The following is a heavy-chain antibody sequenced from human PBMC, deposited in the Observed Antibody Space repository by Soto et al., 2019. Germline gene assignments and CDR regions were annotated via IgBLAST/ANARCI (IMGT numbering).Heavy chain of an antibody. CDR1: GFTFSSYA. J-gene: IGHJ4*02. Sequence: EVQLLESGGGLVQPGGSLRLSCAASGFTFSSYAMSWVRQAPGKGLEWVSTISGSGGSTDYADCVKGRFTISRDNSKNTLYLQMNSLRAEDTAVYYCAKDGLGAYSYGSYYVDYLGQGALVTVSS. V-gene: IGHV3-23*01. D-gene: IGHD5-18*01. CDR2: ISGSGGST. CDR3: AKDGLGAYSYGSYYVDY.